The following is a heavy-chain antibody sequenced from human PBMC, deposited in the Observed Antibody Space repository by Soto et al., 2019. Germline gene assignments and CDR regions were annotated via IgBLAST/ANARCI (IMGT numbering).Heavy chain of an antibody. D-gene: IGHD6-13*01. J-gene: IGHJ5*02. V-gene: IGHV4-30-4*01. CDR2: IYHSGNT. CDR3: ARGRIAAGGTYNWFDP. Sequence: SETLSLTCTVSGGSITSGDYFWSWIRQPPGKGLEWIGYIYHSGNTYYNTSLKSRLTISIDTSKNQFSLKLSSVTAADTAVYYCARGRIAAGGTYNWFDPWGQGTLVTVSS. CDR1: GGSITSGDYF.